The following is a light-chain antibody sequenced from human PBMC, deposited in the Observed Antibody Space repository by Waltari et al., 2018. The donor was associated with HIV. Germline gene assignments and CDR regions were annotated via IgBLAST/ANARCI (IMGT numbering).Light chain of an antibody. CDR1: SSNIGSNY. CDR2: RSN. Sequence: QSVLTQPPSASGTPGQRVTISCSGSSSNIGSNYVYWYRQLPGTAPKLLIYRSNQRPSGVPDRFSGSKSGTSASLAISGLRSENEADYYCAAWDANLSVWVFGGGTKLTVL. J-gene: IGLJ3*02. V-gene: IGLV1-47*01. CDR3: AAWDANLSVWV.